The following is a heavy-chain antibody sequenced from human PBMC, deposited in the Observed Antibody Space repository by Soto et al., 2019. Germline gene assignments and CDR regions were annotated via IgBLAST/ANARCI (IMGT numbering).Heavy chain of an antibody. J-gene: IGHJ6*02. CDR3: ARDPWATMIVVVPYGMDV. CDR2: INAGNGNT. D-gene: IGHD3-22*01. Sequence: GASVKVSCKASGYTFTSYAMHWVRQAPGQRLEWMGWINAGNGNTKYSQKFQGRVTITRDTSASTAYMELSSLRSEDTAVYYCARDPWATMIVVVPYGMDVWGQGTT. CDR1: GYTFTSYA. V-gene: IGHV1-3*01.